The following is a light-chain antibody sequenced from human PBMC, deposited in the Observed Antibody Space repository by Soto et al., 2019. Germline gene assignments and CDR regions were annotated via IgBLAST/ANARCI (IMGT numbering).Light chain of an antibody. Sequence: NVWTHAAAGLSLYPGGRATLTSRASQSVSSYLAWYQQKPGQAPRLLIYDASNRATGIPARFSGSGSGTDFTLPISCLEPDDFAVYPFQQRSNWPAFRQGTKV. V-gene: IGKV3-11*01. J-gene: IGKJ1*01. CDR1: QSVSSY. CDR2: DAS. CDR3: QQRSNWPA.